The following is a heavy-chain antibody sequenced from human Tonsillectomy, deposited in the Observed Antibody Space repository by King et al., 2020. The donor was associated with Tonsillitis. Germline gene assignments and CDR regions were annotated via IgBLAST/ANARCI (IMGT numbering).Heavy chain of an antibody. J-gene: IGHJ5*02. V-gene: IGHV3-53*01. CDR2: IYRGGGT. CDR1: GFSVSSNY. CDR3: ARVRLWRFDP. Sequence: VQLVESGGGLIQPGESLRLSCAASGFSVSSNYMTWVRQGPGKGLEGGSIIYRGGGTYYTDSVKGRFTISRDNSQNTLSLQMNSLRVEDTAVYYCARVRLWRFDPWGQGTLVTVSS. D-gene: IGHD5-18*01.